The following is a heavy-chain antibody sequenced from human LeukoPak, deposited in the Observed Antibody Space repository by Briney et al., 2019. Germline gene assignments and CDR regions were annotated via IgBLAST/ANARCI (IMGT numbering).Heavy chain of an antibody. D-gene: IGHD3-10*01. Sequence: SXXRHAPXKXLEWVSGINWNGGSTGYADSVKGRFTISRDNAKNSLYLQMNSLRAEDTALYYCARIRWFGESNAFDIWGQGTMVTVSS. J-gene: IGHJ3*02. CDR3: ARIRWFGESNAFDI. CDR2: INWNGGST. V-gene: IGHV3-20*03.